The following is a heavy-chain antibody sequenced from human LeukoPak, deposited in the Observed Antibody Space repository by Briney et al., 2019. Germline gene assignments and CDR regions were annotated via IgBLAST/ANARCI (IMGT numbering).Heavy chain of an antibody. J-gene: IGHJ4*02. D-gene: IGHD6-13*01. CDR2: IYYSGST. CDR3: ARHTDSSPIFDY. CDR1: GGSISTYY. V-gene: IGHV4-59*08. Sequence: SETLSLTCTVSGGSISTYYWSWIRQPPGKGLEWIGYIYYSGSTNYNPSLKSRVTISVDTSKNQFSLKLSSVTAADTAVYYCARHTDSSPIFDYWGQGTLVTVSS.